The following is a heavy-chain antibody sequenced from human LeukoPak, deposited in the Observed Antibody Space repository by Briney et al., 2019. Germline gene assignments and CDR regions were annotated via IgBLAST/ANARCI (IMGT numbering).Heavy chain of an antibody. D-gene: IGHD5-18*01. Sequence: GGSLRLSCAASGFTFSSYAMSWVRQAPGKGLEWVSAISGSGGSTYYADSVKGRFTISRDNSKNTLYLQMNSLRAEDTAVYYCAKSIGGMSGYSYGFDYWGQGSLVTVSS. J-gene: IGHJ4*02. CDR3: AKSIGGMSGYSYGFDY. CDR2: ISGSGGST. V-gene: IGHV3-23*01. CDR1: GFTFSSYA.